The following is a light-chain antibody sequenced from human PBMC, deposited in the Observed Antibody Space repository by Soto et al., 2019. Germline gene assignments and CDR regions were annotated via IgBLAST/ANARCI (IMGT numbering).Light chain of an antibody. CDR1: QSVSSNH. CDR3: HQYDDSPWT. V-gene: IGKV3-20*01. J-gene: IGKJ1*01. Sequence: ESVLTQSPGTLSLSPGESATLSCRASQSVSSNHLAWYQQKLGQAPRLLIYDASRRATGITDRFSGSGSGTGFTLAISGLQPEDLAVYYCHQYDDSPWTFGQGTKVEIK. CDR2: DAS.